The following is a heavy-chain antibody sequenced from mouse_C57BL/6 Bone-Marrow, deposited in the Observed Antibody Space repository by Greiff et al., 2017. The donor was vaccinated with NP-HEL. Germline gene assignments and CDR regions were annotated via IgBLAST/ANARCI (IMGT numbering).Heavy chain of an antibody. Sequence: QVQLQQSGPELVKPGASVKISCKASGYAFSSSWMNWVKQRPGKGLEWIGRIYPGDGDTNYNGKFKGKATLTADKSSSTAYMQLSSLTSEDSAVYFCARRHYYGSRGGFAYWGQGTLVTVSA. CDR1: GYAFSSSW. D-gene: IGHD1-1*01. V-gene: IGHV1-82*01. CDR2: IYPGDGDT. J-gene: IGHJ3*01. CDR3: ARRHYYGSRGGFAY.